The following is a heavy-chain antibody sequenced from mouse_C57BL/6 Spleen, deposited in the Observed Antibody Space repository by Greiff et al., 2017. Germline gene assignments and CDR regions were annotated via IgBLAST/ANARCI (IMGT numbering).Heavy chain of an antibody. V-gene: IGHV1-64*01. Sequence: VQLQQPGAELVKPGASVKLSCKASGYTFTSYWMHWVKQRPGQGLEWIGMIHPNSGSTNYNEKFKSKATLTVDKSSSTAYMQLSSLTSEDSAVYYCARGTGRYYEYYFDYWGQGTTLTVSS. J-gene: IGHJ2*01. CDR2: IHPNSGST. CDR1: GYTFTSYW. D-gene: IGHD1-1*01. CDR3: ARGTGRYYEYYFDY.